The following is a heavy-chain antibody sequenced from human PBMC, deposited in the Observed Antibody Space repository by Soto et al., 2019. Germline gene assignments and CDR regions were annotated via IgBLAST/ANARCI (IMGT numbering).Heavy chain of an antibody. D-gene: IGHD2-21*02. Sequence: HPGGSLRLSSTASGFTFGDYAMSWVRQAPGKGLEWVGFIRSKAYSGTTEYAASVKGRFTISRDDSKSIAYLQMNRLKTEDTAVYYCTRDEHIVVVTAIDAKGLFDYWGQGT. CDR1: GFTFGDYA. V-gene: IGHV3-49*04. CDR2: IRSKAYSGTT. J-gene: IGHJ4*02. CDR3: TRDEHIVVVTAIDAKGLFDY.